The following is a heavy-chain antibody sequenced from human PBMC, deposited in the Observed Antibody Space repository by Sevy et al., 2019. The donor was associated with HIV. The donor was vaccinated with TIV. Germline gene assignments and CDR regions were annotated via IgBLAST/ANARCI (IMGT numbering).Heavy chain of an antibody. D-gene: IGHD3-3*01. CDR3: ASQGGYDFWSGRNPSMDV. CDR2: IKQDGSEK. CDR1: GFTFSSYW. J-gene: IGHJ6*02. V-gene: IGHV3-7*01. Sequence: GGSLRLSCAASGFTFSSYWMSWVRQAPGKGLEWVANIKQDGSEKYYVDSVKGRFTISRDNAKNSLYLQMNSRRAEDTAVYYCASQGGYDFWSGRNPSMDVWGQGTTVTVSS.